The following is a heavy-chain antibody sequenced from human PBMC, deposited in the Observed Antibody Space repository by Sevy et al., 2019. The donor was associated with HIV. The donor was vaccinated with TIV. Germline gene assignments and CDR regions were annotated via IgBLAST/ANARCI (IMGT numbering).Heavy chain of an antibody. V-gene: IGHV3-23*01. CDR2: ISGSAGST. J-gene: IGHJ4*02. CDR1: GFTFSSYA. CDR3: AKESAYYDSSGYYTDGGYFDY. Sequence: LTCAASGFTFSSYAMSWVRQAPGKGLEWVSAISGSAGSTYYADSVKGRFTISRDNSKNTLYLQMNSLRAEDTAVYYCAKESAYYDSSGYYTDGGYFDYWGQGTLVTVSS. D-gene: IGHD3-22*01.